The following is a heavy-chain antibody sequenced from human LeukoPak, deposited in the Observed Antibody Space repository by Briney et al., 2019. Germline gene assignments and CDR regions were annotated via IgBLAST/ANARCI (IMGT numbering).Heavy chain of an antibody. Sequence: NTSETLSLTCAVSGVSFNDYYWSWVRQTPGKGLEWIGEINHSGYTNDSLSLKSRVTLSIDTSRKQFSLNLRSVTVADTGIYYCTRMTTGHDYWGQGTLVTVSS. J-gene: IGHJ4*02. CDR3: TRMTTGHDY. CDR1: GVSFNDYY. V-gene: IGHV4-34*01. D-gene: IGHD4-17*01. CDR2: INHSGYT.